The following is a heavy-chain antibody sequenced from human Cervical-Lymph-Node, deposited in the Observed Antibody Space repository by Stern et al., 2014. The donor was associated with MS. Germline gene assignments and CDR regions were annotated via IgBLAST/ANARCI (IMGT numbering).Heavy chain of an antibody. D-gene: IGHD2-2*01. CDR1: GGSISSDNYY. CDR3: ARDHFTTSLDV. V-gene: IGHV4-31*03. J-gene: IGHJ6*02. Sequence: QVQLQESGPGLIKPSQTLSLTCTVSGGSISSDNYYWTWIRQHPGKGLEWIGHIYYSGTTYYNPSLKSRVSITVDTSENVFSLRLSSVTAADTAVYYCARDHFTTSLDVWGHGTTVTVSS. CDR2: IYYSGTT.